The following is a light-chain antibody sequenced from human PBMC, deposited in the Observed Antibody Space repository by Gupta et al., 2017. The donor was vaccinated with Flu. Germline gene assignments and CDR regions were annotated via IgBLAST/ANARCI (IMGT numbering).Light chain of an antibody. CDR2: KIS. J-gene: IGKJ2*01. V-gene: IGKV2-30*01. CDR3: MQGTHWPYT. Sequence: ISCRSSQSLVYRDGRIFLNWFHQRPGQSPRRLIYKISDRDPGVPDRFSGSGSGTYFTLEISSVEAEDVGLYFCMQGTHWPYTFGRGTKLEIK. CDR1: QSLVYRDGRIF.